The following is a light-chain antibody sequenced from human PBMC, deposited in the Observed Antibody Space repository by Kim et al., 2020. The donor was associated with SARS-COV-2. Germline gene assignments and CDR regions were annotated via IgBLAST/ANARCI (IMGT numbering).Light chain of an antibody. CDR2: DAS. Sequence: SPGERTTLSCRASQSIRSKYLAWYQQKPGQAPRLLIYDASSRATGIPDRFSGSGSGTDFTLTISRLEPEDFAVYYCQQYVSSPVTFAQGTKVDIK. J-gene: IGKJ1*01. V-gene: IGKV3-20*01. CDR1: QSIRSKY. CDR3: QQYVSSPVT.